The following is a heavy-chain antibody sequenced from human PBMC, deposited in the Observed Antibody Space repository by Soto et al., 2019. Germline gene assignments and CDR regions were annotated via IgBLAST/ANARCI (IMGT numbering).Heavy chain of an antibody. D-gene: IGHD3-16*02. Sequence: PSETRSLTCTVAGGSISSYYWSVIRQPPGKGLEWIGYNYYTGSTNYNPSLKSRVTISLDTSKNQFSLNLISVTAADTAVYYCAREPRRYTTSYGMDVWGQGNTVTVYS. CDR2: NYYTGST. J-gene: IGHJ6*02. V-gene: IGHV4-59*01. CDR1: GGSISSYY. CDR3: AREPRRYTTSYGMDV.